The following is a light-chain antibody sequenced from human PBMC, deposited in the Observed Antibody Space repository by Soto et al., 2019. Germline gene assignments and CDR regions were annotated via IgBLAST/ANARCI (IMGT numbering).Light chain of an antibody. CDR2: GAS. Sequence: EIVLTQSPGTLSLSPGARATLSCRASQSVSSSYLAWYQQKPGQAPRLLIYGASSRATGIPDRFSGSGYGTDFTLTISRREPEEFAVYYCQQYGSSFTFGPGTKVDIK. J-gene: IGKJ3*01. CDR3: QQYGSSFT. V-gene: IGKV3-20*01. CDR1: QSVSSSY.